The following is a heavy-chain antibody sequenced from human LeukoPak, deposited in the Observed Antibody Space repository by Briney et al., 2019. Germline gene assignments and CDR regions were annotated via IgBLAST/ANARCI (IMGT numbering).Heavy chain of an antibody. Sequence: GGSLRLSCAPSGFTFSSYGMNWVRQAPGKGLEWVSFISSSSTYIYNADSVKGRFTISRDNAKNSLYLQMNSLRVEDTAVYYCARVLLWFGEALDYGMDVWGQGTTVTVSS. D-gene: IGHD3-10*01. J-gene: IGHJ6*02. CDR2: ISSSSTYI. CDR3: ARVLLWFGEALDYGMDV. V-gene: IGHV3-21*01. CDR1: GFTFSSYG.